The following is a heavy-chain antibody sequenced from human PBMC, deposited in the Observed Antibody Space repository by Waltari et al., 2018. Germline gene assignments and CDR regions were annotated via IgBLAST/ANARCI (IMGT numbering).Heavy chain of an antibody. CDR1: GFTFSSYG. D-gene: IGHD3-10*01. V-gene: IGHV3-30*02. CDR2: IRYDGSNK. J-gene: IGHJ4*02. CDR3: AKDFFYGSGSYYNVFDY. Sequence: QVQLVESGGGVVQPGGSLSLSCAASGFTFSSYGMPWVRQAPGKGLEWVAFIRYDGSNKYYADSVKGRFTISRDNSKNTLYLQMNSLRAEDTAVYYCAKDFFYGSGSYYNVFDYWGQGTLVTVSS.